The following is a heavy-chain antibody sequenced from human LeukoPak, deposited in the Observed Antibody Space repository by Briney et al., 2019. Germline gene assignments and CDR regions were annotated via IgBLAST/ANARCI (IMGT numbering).Heavy chain of an antibody. V-gene: IGHV4-39*07. Sequence: SETLSLTCTVSGGSMSSRSYYWGWIRQPPGKGLEWIGCIYYSGSTYYNPSLKSRVTISVDTSKNQFSLKLSSVTAADTAVYYCASGHYDFWSGYSNVYYYMDVWGKRTTVTVSS. CDR1: GGSMSSRSYY. D-gene: IGHD3-3*01. J-gene: IGHJ6*03. CDR3: ASGHYDFWSGYSNVYYYMDV. CDR2: IYYSGST.